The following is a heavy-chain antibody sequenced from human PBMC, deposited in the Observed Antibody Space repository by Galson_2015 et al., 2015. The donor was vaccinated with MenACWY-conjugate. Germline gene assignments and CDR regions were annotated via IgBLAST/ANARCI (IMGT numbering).Heavy chain of an antibody. CDR1: GFTFSSYW. CDR3: ARGGYCSGGSCYYYGMDV. Sequence: LRLSCAASGFTFSSYWMSWVRQAPGKGLEWVANIKQDGSEKYYVDSVKGRFTISRDNAKNSLYLQMNSLRAEDTAVYYCARGGYCSGGSCYYYGMDVWGQGTTVTVSS. J-gene: IGHJ6*02. D-gene: IGHD2-15*01. V-gene: IGHV3-7*03. CDR2: IKQDGSEK.